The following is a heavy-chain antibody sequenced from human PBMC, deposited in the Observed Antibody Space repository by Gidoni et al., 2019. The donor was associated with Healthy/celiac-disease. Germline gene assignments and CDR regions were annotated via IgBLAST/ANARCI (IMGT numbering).Heavy chain of an antibody. Sequence: QLQLQESGPGLVKPSETLSLTCTLSGGSISSSSYYWGWIRQPPGKGLEWIGSIYYSGSTYYNPSLKSRVTISVDTSKNQFSLKLSSVTAADTAVYYCARQSPYVLTGYSSPPDYWGQGTLVTVSS. CDR1: GGSISSSSYY. CDR3: ARQSPYVLTGYSSPPDY. V-gene: IGHV4-39*01. D-gene: IGHD3-9*01. J-gene: IGHJ4*02. CDR2: IYYSGST.